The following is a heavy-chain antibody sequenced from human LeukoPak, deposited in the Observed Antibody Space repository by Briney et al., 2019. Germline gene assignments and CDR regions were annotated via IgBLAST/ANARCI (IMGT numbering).Heavy chain of an antibody. CDR1: GGSIISYY. Sequence: SETLSLTCTVSGGSIISYYWSWIRQPAGKGLEWIGRIYTSGSTNYNPSLKSRVTMSVDTSKNQFSLKLSSVTAADTAVYYCARGKKQQLQAFDIWGQGTMVTVSS. D-gene: IGHD6-13*01. CDR2: IYTSGST. CDR3: ARGKKQQLQAFDI. J-gene: IGHJ3*02. V-gene: IGHV4-4*07.